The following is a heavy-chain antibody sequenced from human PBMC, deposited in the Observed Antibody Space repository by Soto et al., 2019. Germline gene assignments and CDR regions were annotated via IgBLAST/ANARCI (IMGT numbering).Heavy chain of an antibody. Sequence: GGSLRLSCAASGFTFSGSAMHWVRQASGKGLEWVGRIRSKANSYATAYAASVKGRFTISRDDSKNTAYLQMNSLKTEDTAVYYCTGTQPGVVPAAIPGDWFDPWGQGTLVTVSS. V-gene: IGHV3-73*01. CDR1: GFTFSGSA. D-gene: IGHD2-2*01. CDR2: IRSKANSYAT. CDR3: TGTQPGVVPAAIPGDWFDP. J-gene: IGHJ5*02.